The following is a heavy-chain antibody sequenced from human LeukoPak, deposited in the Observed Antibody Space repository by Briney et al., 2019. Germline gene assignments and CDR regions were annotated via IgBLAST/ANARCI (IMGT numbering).Heavy chain of an antibody. CDR2: ISYDGSHK. J-gene: IGHJ5*02. CDR1: GITFRSYG. V-gene: IGHV3-30*18. CDR3: AKGARGDTVTSIVGLNWFDP. Sequence: GGSLRLSCAASGITFRSYGMHWVRQAPGEGLEWVAVISYDGSHKYYADSVKGRFSISRDNSKNTLYLQMNSLRADDTAVYYCAKGARGDTVTSIVGLNWFDPWGQGTLVTVSS. D-gene: IGHD4-17*01.